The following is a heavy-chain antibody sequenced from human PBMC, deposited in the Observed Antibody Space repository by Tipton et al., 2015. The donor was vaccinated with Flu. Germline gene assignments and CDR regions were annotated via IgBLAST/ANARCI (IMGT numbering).Heavy chain of an antibody. CDR2: IKPDGSET. D-gene: IGHD3-10*01. CDR1: GFTFSTYW. CDR3: VRAIAASGSF. V-gene: IGHV3-7*04. Sequence: AVSGFTFSTYWVTWVRQAPGKGLEWVAVIKPDGSETHYMGSVKGRFTLSRDNAKNSASLQMSSLRVEDTAVYYCVRAIAASGSFWGQGTLVTVSS. J-gene: IGHJ4*02.